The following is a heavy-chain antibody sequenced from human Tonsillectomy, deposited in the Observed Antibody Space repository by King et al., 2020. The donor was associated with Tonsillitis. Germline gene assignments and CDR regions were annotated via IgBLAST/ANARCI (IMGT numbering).Heavy chain of an antibody. CDR3: ARLHSNGWYYFDY. Sequence: VQLVQSGAEVKKPGESLKISCKASGYIFTNYWIGWVRQMPGKGLEWMGIIYPGDSDTRYSPSFQGQVTISVDKSISTALLQWGGLRASDTAMYYCARLHSNGWYYFDYWGQGTLVTVSS. D-gene: IGHD6-19*01. CDR1: GYIFTNYW. V-gene: IGHV5-51*03. CDR2: IYPGDSDT. J-gene: IGHJ4*02.